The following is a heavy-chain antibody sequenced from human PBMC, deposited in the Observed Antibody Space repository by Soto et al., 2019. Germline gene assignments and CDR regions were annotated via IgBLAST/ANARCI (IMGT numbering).Heavy chain of an antibody. CDR3: ARVPAV. CDR1: GGSISSGGYS. CDR2: IYHSGST. V-gene: IGHV4-30-2*01. J-gene: IGHJ6*01. D-gene: IGHD6-25*01. Sequence: SETLSLTCAVSGGSISSGGYSWSWMRQPPGKGLEWIGYIYHSGSTYYNPSLKSRVTISVDRSKNQFSLKLSSVTAADTAVYYCARVPAVWGQGTSDTVSS.